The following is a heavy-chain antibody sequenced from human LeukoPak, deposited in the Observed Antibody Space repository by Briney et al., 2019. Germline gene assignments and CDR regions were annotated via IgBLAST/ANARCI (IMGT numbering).Heavy chain of an antibody. CDR1: GYTFTGYY. J-gene: IGHJ6*03. CDR3: ARDREITFGGVIAYYYYYMDV. V-gene: IGHV1-2*06. Sequence: GASVKVSCKASGYTFTGYYMHWVRQAPGQGLEWMGRINPNSCGTNYAQKFQGRGTMTRDTSISTAYMELSRLRSDDTAVYYCARDREITFGGVIAYYYYYMDVWGKGTTVTVSS. CDR2: INPNSCGT. D-gene: IGHD3-16*02.